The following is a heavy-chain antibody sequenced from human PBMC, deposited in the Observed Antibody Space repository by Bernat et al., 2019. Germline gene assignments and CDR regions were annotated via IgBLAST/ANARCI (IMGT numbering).Heavy chain of an antibody. V-gene: IGHV1-69*02. D-gene: IGHD3-22*01. CDR2: IIPILGIA. CDR1: GGTFSSYT. J-gene: IGHJ4*02. Sequence: QVQLVQSGAEVKKPGSSVKVSCKASGGTFSSYTISWVRQAPGQGLEWRGRIIPILGIANYAQKFQDRVTITADKSTSTAYMELSSLRSEDTAVYYCARDYYDSSGYEEGSMPFDYWGQGTLVTVSS. CDR3: ARDYYDSSGYEEGSMPFDY.